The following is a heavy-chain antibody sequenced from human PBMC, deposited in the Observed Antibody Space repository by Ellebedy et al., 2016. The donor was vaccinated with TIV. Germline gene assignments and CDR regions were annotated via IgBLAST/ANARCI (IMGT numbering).Heavy chain of an antibody. CDR3: ARASGGHDRLDPFNGMDV. J-gene: IGHJ6*01. CDR1: GFTLSNYW. CDR2: IKQDGSEK. D-gene: IGHD5-12*01. V-gene: IGHV3-7*03. Sequence: PGGSLRLSCAASGFTLSNYWMSCARQAPGKGLEWVAKIKQDGSEKYYVDSVKGRFTMSRDNAKNSLYLQMNSLRAEDTAVYYCARASGGHDRLDPFNGMDVWGQGTTVTASS.